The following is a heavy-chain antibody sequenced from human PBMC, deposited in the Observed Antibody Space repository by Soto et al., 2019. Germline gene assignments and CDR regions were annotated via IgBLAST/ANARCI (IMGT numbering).Heavy chain of an antibody. V-gene: IGHV1-69*13. CDR1: GGTFSSYA. CDR3: ARAHDSSASGGDRNYYYYYGMDV. Sequence: GASVKVSCKASGGTFSSYAISWVRQAPGQGLEWMGGIIPIFGTANYAQKFQGRVTITADESTSTAYMELSSLRSEDTAVYYCARAHDSSASGGDRNYYYYYGMDVWGQGSTVTVAS. D-gene: IGHD6-6*01. CDR2: IIPIFGTA. J-gene: IGHJ6*02.